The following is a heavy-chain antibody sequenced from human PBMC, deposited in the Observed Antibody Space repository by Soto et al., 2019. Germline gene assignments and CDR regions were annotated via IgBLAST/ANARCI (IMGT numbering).Heavy chain of an antibody. CDR3: ARVSSRGYYYYGMDV. D-gene: IGHD2-2*01. J-gene: IGHJ6*02. CDR2: INPNSGGT. Sequence: ASVKVSCKASGYTFTGYYMHWVRQAPGQGLEWMGWINPNSGGTNYAQKFQGRVTMTRDTSISTAYMELSRLRSDDTAVYYCARVSSRGYYYYGMDVWGQGTTVTVSS. V-gene: IGHV1-2*02. CDR1: GYTFTGYY.